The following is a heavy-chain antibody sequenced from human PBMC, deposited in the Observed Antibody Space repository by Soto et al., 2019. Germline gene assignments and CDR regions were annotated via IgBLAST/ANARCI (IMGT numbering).Heavy chain of an antibody. CDR1: GGSFSGYY. J-gene: IGHJ4*02. V-gene: IGHV4-34*01. Sequence: SETLSLTCAVYGGSFSGYYWRWIRQPPGKGLEWIGEINHRGSTNYNPSLKSRVTISVDTSKNQFSLKLSSVTAADTAVYYCARERYFDWLYDYWGQGTLVTVS. D-gene: IGHD3-9*01. CDR2: INHRGST. CDR3: ARERYFDWLYDY.